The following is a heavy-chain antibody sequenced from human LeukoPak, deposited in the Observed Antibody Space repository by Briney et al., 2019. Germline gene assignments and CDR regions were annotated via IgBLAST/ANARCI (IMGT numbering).Heavy chain of an antibody. Sequence: SQTLSLTCTVSGGSISRGGYYWSWIRLHPGKGLEWLGYIYYSGSTYYNPSLKSRVTISVDTSKIQFSLKLSSVTAADTAVYYCARFFYGSGSTDDYWGRGTRVTVSS. CDR1: GGSISRGGYY. V-gene: IGHV4-31*03. CDR2: IYYSGST. CDR3: ARFFYGSGSTDDY. D-gene: IGHD3-10*01. J-gene: IGHJ4*02.